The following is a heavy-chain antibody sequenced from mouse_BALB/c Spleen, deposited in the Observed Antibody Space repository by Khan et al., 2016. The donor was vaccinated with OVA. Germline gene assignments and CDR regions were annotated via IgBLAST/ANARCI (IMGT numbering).Heavy chain of an antibody. J-gene: IGHJ2*01. CDR2: INPHFGET. CDR1: GYSFTGYF. CDR3: ARIYGSDFDY. D-gene: IGHD1-1*01. Sequence: EVQLQQSGPELVKPGASVKISCKASGYSFTGYFMHWVMQSHGKSLEWIGRINPHFGETFYNQKFVGKATLTVDEYSSTAPQGLRSLASEDSAVYYFARIYGSDFDYWGHGTTLTVSS. V-gene: IGHV1-20*02.